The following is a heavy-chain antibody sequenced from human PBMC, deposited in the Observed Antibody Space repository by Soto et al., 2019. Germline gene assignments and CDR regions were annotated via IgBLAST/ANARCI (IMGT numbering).Heavy chain of an antibody. CDR3: WGAVAGDFDY. J-gene: IGHJ4*02. CDR2: IRSKANSYAT. Sequence: GGSLRLSCAASGFTFSGSAMHWVRQASGKGLEWVGRIRSKANSYATAYAASVKGRFTISRDDSKNTAYLQMNSLKTEDTAVYYCWGAVAGDFDYWGQGTLVTVSS. D-gene: IGHD6-19*01. CDR1: GFTFSGSA. V-gene: IGHV3-73*01.